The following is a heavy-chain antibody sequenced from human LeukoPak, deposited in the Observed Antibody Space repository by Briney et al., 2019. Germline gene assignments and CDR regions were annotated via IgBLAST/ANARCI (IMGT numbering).Heavy chain of an antibody. CDR2: IYSSGTT. Sequence: SETLSLTCTVSGDSVSSYYWTWIRQPAGKGLEWIGRIYSSGTTHYNPSLKSRVTMSVDTSKNQFTLKLSSVTAADTAVYYCEREGSSRLFDYWGQGTLVTVSS. V-gene: IGHV4-4*07. D-gene: IGHD1-26*01. J-gene: IGHJ4*02. CDR1: GDSVSSYY. CDR3: EREGSSRLFDY.